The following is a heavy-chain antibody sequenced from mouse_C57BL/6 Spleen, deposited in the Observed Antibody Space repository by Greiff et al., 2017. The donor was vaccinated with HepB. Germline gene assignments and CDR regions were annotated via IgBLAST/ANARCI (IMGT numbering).Heavy chain of an antibody. CDR2: IYPGDGDT. Sequence: VKLQESGPELVKPGASVKISCKASGYAFSSSWMNWVKQRPGKGLEWIGRIYPGDGDTNYNGKFKGKATLTADKSSSTAYMQLSSLTSEDSAVYFCASGPYYYGSSFYAMDYWGQGTSVTVSS. J-gene: IGHJ4*01. D-gene: IGHD1-1*01. CDR3: ASGPYYYGSSFYAMDY. V-gene: IGHV1-82*01. CDR1: GYAFSSSW.